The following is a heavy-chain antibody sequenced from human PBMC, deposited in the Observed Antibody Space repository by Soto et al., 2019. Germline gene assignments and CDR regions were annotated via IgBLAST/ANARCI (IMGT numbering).Heavy chain of an antibody. CDR2: IYYSGST. CDR1: GGSISSYY. CDR3: ARAYGDYFLDS. V-gene: IGHV4-59*08. J-gene: IGHJ4*02. D-gene: IGHD4-17*01. Sequence: SETLSLTCTVSGGSISSYYWSWIRQPPGKGLEWIGYIYYSGSTNYNPSLKSRVTISVDTSKNQFSLKLNSMTAADTAVFYCARAYGDYFLDSWGQGTLVTVSS.